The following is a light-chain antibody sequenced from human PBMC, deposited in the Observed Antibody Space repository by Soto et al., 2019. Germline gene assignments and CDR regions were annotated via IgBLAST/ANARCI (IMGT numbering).Light chain of an antibody. CDR2: DVS. CDR3: CSYAGGPTWV. V-gene: IGLV2-11*01. J-gene: IGLJ3*02. Sequence: QSVLTQPRSVSGAPGQSVTLSCTGTSSDVGDYDFVSWYRHHPGKVPKLMIFDVSGRPSGVPHRFSGSKSGNTASLTISGLQAEDEGIYYCCSYAGGPTWVFGGGTKVTVL. CDR1: SSDVGDYDF.